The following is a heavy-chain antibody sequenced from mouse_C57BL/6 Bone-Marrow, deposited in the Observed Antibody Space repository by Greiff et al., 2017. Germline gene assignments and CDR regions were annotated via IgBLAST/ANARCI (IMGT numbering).Heavy chain of an antibody. CDR3: ERHEEGDWAWFAD. CDR2: FYPGSGRI. CDR1: GFTFTAYT. Sequence: VQLQESGAELVQPGASVKLSCKASGFTFTAYTIHWVQLRSAQGLEWIWWFYPGSGRIKYTEPFKDKATLTSDKSSSIVYMEIMRSTAEDSAVYVCERHEEGDWAWFADWGKGTLVTVSA. J-gene: IGHJ3*01. V-gene: IGHV1-62-2*01.